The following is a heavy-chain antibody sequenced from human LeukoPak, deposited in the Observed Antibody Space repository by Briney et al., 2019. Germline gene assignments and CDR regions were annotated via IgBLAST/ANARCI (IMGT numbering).Heavy chain of an antibody. CDR2: INPNSGGT. D-gene: IGHD2-2*01. CDR1: GYTFTSYD. V-gene: IGHV1-2*02. J-gene: IGHJ5*02. Sequence: ASVKVSCKASGYTFTSYDINWVRQATGQGLEWMGWINPNSGGTNYAQKFQGRVTMTRDTSISTAYMELSRLRSDDTAVYYCARAEVPAAPFDPWGQGTLVTVSS. CDR3: ARAEVPAAPFDP.